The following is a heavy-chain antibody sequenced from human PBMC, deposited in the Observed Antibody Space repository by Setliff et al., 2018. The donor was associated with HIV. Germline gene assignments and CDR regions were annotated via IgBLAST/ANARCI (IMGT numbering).Heavy chain of an antibody. V-gene: IGHV4-4*07. J-gene: IGHJ4*02. CDR1: GGSISRDY. CDR3: ARSIGTVRGITEVDY. CDR2: VYNSGST. Sequence: PSETLSLTCTVSGGSISRDYWNWVRQPAGKGLEWSGRVYNSGSTNYHPSLKSRVTMSVDTSKNQFSLKLSSVTAADTAGDYSARSIGTVRGITEVDYWGQGALVTVS. D-gene: IGHD3-10*01.